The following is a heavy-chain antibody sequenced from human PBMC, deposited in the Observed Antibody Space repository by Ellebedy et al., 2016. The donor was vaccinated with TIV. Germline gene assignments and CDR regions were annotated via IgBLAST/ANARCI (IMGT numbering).Heavy chain of an antibody. CDR1: GITFSSYD. D-gene: IGHD2-2*01. CDR2: ISYDGSNK. Sequence: GGSLRLXCTASGITFSSYDLHWVRQATAKGLEWVAVISYDGSNKYYADSVKGRFTISRDNSKNTLYLQMNSLRAEDTAVYYCAKDFGVGVPAAMNYFDYWGQGTLVTVSS. CDR3: AKDFGVGVPAAMNYFDY. J-gene: IGHJ4*02. V-gene: IGHV3-30*18.